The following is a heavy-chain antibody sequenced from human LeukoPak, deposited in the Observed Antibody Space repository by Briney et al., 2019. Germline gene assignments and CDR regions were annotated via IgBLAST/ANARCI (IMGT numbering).Heavy chain of an antibody. CDR2: ISYDGSNK. Sequence: GSLRLSCAASGFTFSSYGMHWVRQAPGKGLEWVAVISYDGSNKYYADSVKGRFTISRDNSKNTLYLQMNSLRAEDTAVYYCAKSSFGSGSYKDYFDYWGQGTLVTVSS. D-gene: IGHD3-10*01. CDR1: GFTFSSYG. J-gene: IGHJ4*02. CDR3: AKSSFGSGSYKDYFDY. V-gene: IGHV3-30*18.